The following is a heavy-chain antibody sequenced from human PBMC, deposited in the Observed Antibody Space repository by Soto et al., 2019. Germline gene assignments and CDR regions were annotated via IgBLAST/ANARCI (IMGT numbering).Heavy chain of an antibody. Sequence: GGSLRLSCAVSGFTFSNAWMSWVRQAPGKGLGWVGRIKSKVDSATTDYAAPVKGRFSISRDDSRNTLYLQMNSLKIEDTAVYYCTTDDPINRNWGQGTLVTVSS. CDR1: GFTFSNAW. V-gene: IGHV3-15*01. CDR3: TTDDPINRN. J-gene: IGHJ4*02. CDR2: IKSKVDSATT.